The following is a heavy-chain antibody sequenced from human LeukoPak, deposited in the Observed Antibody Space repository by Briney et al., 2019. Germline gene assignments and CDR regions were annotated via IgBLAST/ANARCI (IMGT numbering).Heavy chain of an antibody. J-gene: IGHJ4*02. Sequence: GGSLRLSCAASGFTFTSYSMNSVRQAPGKGLEWVSTISGGGGSTYYAASVKGRFTISRDNSKNTLYLQVNSLRAEDTAVYYCAKGGKWDVTPFDYWGQGALVTVSS. D-gene: IGHD1-26*01. CDR2: ISGGGGST. V-gene: IGHV3-23*01. CDR3: AKGGKWDVTPFDY. CDR1: GFTFTSYS.